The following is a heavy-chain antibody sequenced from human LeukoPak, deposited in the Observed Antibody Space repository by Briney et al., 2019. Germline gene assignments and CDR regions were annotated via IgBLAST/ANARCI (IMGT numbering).Heavy chain of an antibody. Sequence: GGPLRLSCAASGFTFSSNAMSWVRQAPGKGLEWVSAISGSGGSTYYADSVKGRFTISRDNSKNTLYLQMNSLRAEDTAVYYCAKDGERYNLGWFDPWGQGTLVTVSS. CDR2: ISGSGGST. D-gene: IGHD1-20*01. V-gene: IGHV3-23*01. CDR3: AKDGERYNLGWFDP. CDR1: GFTFSSNA. J-gene: IGHJ5*02.